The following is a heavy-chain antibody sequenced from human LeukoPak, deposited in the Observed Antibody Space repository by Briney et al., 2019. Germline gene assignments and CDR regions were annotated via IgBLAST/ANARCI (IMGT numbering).Heavy chain of an antibody. CDR2: ISSSSSYI. J-gene: IGHJ5*02. Sequence: GGSLRLSCAASGFTFSSYSMNWVRQAPGKGLEWVSSISSSSSYIYYADSVKGRFTISRDNAKNSLYLQMNSLRAEDTAVYYCARVEMATTGPDGFDPWGQGTLVTVSS. CDR3: ARVEMATTGPDGFDP. CDR1: GFTFSSYS. V-gene: IGHV3-21*01. D-gene: IGHD5-24*01.